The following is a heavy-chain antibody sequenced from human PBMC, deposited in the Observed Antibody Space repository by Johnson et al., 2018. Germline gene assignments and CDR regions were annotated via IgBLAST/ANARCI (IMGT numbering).Heavy chain of an antibody. Sequence: QVQLQESGPGLVKPSETLSLTCSVSGGSFSSYYWSWIRQPPGKGLEWIGYIYHSGSTNYNPSLKSRVTISVDTSKNQFSLQLSSVTAADPAVYYCARAPSFIAAAGTGYYYYYMDVWCKGTTVTVSS. CDR1: GGSFSSYY. J-gene: IGHJ6*03. D-gene: IGHD6-13*01. CDR3: ARAPSFIAAAGTGYYYYYMDV. V-gene: IGHV4-59*01. CDR2: IYHSGST.